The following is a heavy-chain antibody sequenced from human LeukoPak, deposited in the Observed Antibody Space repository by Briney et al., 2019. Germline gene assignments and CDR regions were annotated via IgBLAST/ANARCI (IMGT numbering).Heavy chain of an antibody. CDR1: GGSISSGDYY. CDR3: ARGWLGELRFDY. Sequence: NTSETLSLTCTVSGGSISSGDYYWSWIRQPPGKGLEWIGYIYYSGSTNYNPSLRSRVTISIDTSKTQISLKLSSVTAADTAVYYCARGWLGELRFDYWGQGTLVTVSS. V-gene: IGHV4-61*08. CDR2: IYYSGST. J-gene: IGHJ4*02. D-gene: IGHD3-10*01.